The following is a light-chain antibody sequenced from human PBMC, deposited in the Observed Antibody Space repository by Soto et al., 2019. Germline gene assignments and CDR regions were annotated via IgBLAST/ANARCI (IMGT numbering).Light chain of an antibody. J-gene: IGLJ1*01. V-gene: IGLV2-8*01. CDR2: EVN. Sequence: QSALTQPPSASGSPGQSVAIAFTGTGSDVGGYNYVSWYQQHPGKAPKLMIYEVNKRPSGVPDRFSGSKSGNTASLTVSGLQAEDEADYYCSSYAGSSNVFGTGTKVTVL. CDR3: SSYAGSSNV. CDR1: GSDVGGYNY.